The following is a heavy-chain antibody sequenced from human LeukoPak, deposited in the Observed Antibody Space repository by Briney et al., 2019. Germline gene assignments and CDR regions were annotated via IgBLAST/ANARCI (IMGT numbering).Heavy chain of an antibody. J-gene: IGHJ4*02. CDR1: GFTFSSYA. V-gene: IGHV3-30-3*01. CDR2: ISYDGSSK. CDR3: ARGRVTTVTTVGSDY. D-gene: IGHD4-17*01. Sequence: GGSLRLSCAASGFTFSSYAMHSVRQAPGKGLEWVAVISYDGSSKYYADSVKGRFTISRDNSKNTLFLQMNSLRAEDTAVYYCARGRVTTVTTVGSDYWGQGTLVTVSS.